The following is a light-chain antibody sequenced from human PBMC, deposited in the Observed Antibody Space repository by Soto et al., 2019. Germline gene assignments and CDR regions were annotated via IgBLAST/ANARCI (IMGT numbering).Light chain of an antibody. CDR1: RSDVGSYNF. J-gene: IGLJ2*01. Sequence: QSALTQPASVSGSPGQSISISCTGSRSDVGSYNFVSRYQLFPGKAPKLIIYEADKRPSGVSSRFSGSKSGFTASLTISGLQAEDEADYFCSSYAGDSALIFGGGTKVTVL. CDR3: SSYAGDSALI. V-gene: IGLV2-23*01. CDR2: EAD.